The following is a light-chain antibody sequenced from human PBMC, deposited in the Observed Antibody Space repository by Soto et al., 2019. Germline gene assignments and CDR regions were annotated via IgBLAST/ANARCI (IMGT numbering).Light chain of an antibody. CDR3: QHNACSSFT. J-gene: IGKJ5*01. CDR1: QSVSSSY. CDR2: GAS. V-gene: IGKV3-20*01. Sequence: DIVLTQSPGTLSLSPGERATLSCRASQSVSSSYLAWYQQTPGQTPMLLIYGASSRATGIPDRFSGSGSRTDFTIIISRLAHEDVAVYCCQHNACSSFTFGQGTRLEIK.